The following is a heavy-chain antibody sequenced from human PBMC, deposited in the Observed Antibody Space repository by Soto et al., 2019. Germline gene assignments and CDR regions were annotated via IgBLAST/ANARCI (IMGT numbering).Heavy chain of an antibody. CDR2: IWYDGSNK. J-gene: IGHJ4*02. Sequence: GGSLRLSCAASGFTFSSYGMHWVRQAPGKGLEWVAVIWYDGSNKYYADSVKGRFTISRDNSKNTLYLQMNSLRAEDTAVYYCARDRTPNDQILLWFGELLSDFDYWGQGTLVTVSS. D-gene: IGHD3-10*01. CDR3: ARDRTPNDQILLWFGELLSDFDY. CDR1: GFTFSSYG. V-gene: IGHV3-33*01.